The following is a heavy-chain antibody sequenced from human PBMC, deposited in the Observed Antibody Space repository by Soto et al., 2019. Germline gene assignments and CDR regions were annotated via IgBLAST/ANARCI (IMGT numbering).Heavy chain of an antibody. CDR2: INHSGST. D-gene: IGHD4-17*01. J-gene: IGHJ4*02. CDR1: GGSFSGYY. CDR3: ARGTHDYGALSIFDD. Sequence: SETLSLTCAVYGGSFSGYYWSWIRQPPGKGLEWIGEINHSGSTNYNPSLKSRVTISVDTSKNQFSLKLSSVTAADTAVYYCARGTHDYGALSIFDDWGQGTLVTVSS. V-gene: IGHV4-34*01.